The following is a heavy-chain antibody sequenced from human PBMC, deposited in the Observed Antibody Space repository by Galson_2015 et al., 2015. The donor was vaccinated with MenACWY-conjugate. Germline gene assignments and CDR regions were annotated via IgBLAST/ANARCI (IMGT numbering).Heavy chain of an antibody. CDR3: AKDSGRDWFGLWDS. V-gene: IGHV3-23*01. CDR1: GFSFSDNG. Sequence: SLRLSCAASGFSFSDNGMSWVRQAPGKGLEWVSSIGGGGDFTHYADSVRGRFTVSRDSSKSTLRPQMTNLRIEDTAVYYCAKDSGRDWFGLWDSWGQGALVTVSS. J-gene: IGHJ4*02. CDR2: IGGGGDFT. D-gene: IGHD2-21*02.